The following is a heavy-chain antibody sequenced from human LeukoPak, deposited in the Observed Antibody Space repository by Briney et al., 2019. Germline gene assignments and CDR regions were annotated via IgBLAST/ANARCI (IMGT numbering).Heavy chain of an antibody. D-gene: IGHD5-18*01. CDR3: AHYVDTARRGFYFDY. CDR2: LYWYHHT. V-gene: IGHV2-5*01. CDR1: GCSLTTIGVG. J-gene: IGHJ4*02. Sequence: SGPTLVNPPQTLTLTCTFSGCSLTTIGVGVGWIRQPPGKAVVLLAMLYWYHHTNYSPSLQRRLIIPNHPSKNQVLLTLTNKHPVDPAPYYSAHYVDTARRGFYFDYWRQGALVTVSS.